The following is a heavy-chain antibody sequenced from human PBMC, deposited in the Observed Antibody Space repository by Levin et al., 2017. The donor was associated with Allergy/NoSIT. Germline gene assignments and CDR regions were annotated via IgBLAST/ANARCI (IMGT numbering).Heavy chain of an antibody. J-gene: IGHJ6*02. CDR1: GFTVSSNY. Sequence: PGGSLRLSCAASGFTVSSNYMSWVRQAPGKGLEWVSVIYSGGSTYYADSVKGRFTISRDNSKNTLYLQMNSLRAEDTAVYYCARGLVDPLRLSDWFHYYGMDGWGQGTTVTVAS. V-gene: IGHV3-53*01. CDR2: IYSGGST. D-gene: IGHD3-9*01. CDR3: ARGLVDPLRLSDWFHYYGMDG.